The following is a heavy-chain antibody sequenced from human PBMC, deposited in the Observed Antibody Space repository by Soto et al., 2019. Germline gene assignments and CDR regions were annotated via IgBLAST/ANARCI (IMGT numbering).Heavy chain of an antibody. CDR3: ARLWVDYYYGMDV. CDR2: IHYTGRI. Sequence: QLQLQESGPGLVKPSETLSLTCTVSGGFIRSSGYYWGWIRQPPGTGPEWIGNIHYTGRIHYNPPLKSRAXXFXDXXNTQFSLKLTSVTAADTAVYYCARLWVDYYYGMDVWGQGTTVTVSS. J-gene: IGHJ6*02. V-gene: IGHV4-39*01. CDR1: GGFIRSSGYY. D-gene: IGHD1-26*01.